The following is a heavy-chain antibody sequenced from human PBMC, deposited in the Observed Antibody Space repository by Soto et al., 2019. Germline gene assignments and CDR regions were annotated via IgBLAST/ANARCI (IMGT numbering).Heavy chain of an antibody. D-gene: IGHD3-9*01. Sequence: GASVKVSCKASGYTFTSYAMHWVRQAPGQRLEWMGWTNAGNGNTKYSQKFQGRVTITRDTSASTAYMELSSLRSEDTAVYYCVTAPGFYYFDYWGQGTLVTVSS. V-gene: IGHV1-3*01. CDR1: GYTFTSYA. CDR2: TNAGNGNT. J-gene: IGHJ4*02. CDR3: VTAPGFYYFDY.